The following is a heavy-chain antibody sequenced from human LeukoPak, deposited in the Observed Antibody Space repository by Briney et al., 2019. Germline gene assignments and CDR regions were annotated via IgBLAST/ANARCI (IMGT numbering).Heavy chain of an antibody. Sequence: PSEILSFTFAVSGPSSTSVYYWAWIRQPPGKGLEWVGSIFQSGNTYYKPSLKSRVSISLDTSTPHFSLRLSSLTAAHTTTYYCASGNYDDYFDYWGQGTLVIVSS. CDR1: GPSSTSVYY. V-gene: IGHV4-38-2*01. CDR3: ASGNYDDYFDY. J-gene: IGHJ4*02. D-gene: IGHD3-3*01. CDR2: IFQSGNT.